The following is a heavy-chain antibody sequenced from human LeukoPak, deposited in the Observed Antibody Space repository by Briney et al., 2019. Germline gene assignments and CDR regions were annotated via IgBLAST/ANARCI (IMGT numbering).Heavy chain of an antibody. V-gene: IGHV3-48*03. Sequence: GGSLRLSCAASEFTFSSYEMNWVRQAPGKGLEWVSYISSSGSTIYYADSVKGRFTISRDNAKNSVYLQMNSLRAEDTAVYYCARADYGSTYYFDYWGQGTLVTVSS. CDR3: ARADYGSTYYFDY. CDR1: EFTFSSYE. D-gene: IGHD3-10*01. J-gene: IGHJ4*02. CDR2: ISSSGSTI.